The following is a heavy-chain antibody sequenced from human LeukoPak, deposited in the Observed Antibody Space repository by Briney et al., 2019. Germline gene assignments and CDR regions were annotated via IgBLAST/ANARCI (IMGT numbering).Heavy chain of an antibody. CDR2: IIPIFGTA. V-gene: IGHV1-69*06. Sequence: GSSVKVSCKASGGTFSSYAIGWVRQAPGQGLEWMGGIIPIFGTANYAQKFQGRVTITADKSTSTAYMELSSLRSDDTAVYYCVRAMAPLDTFNYQYAMDVWGQGTMVTVSS. CDR1: GGTFSSYA. CDR3: VRAMAPLDTFNYQYAMDV. D-gene: IGHD5-24*01. J-gene: IGHJ6*02.